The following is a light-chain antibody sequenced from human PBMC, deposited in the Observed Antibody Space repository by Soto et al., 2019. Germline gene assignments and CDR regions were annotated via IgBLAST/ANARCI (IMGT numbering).Light chain of an antibody. CDR3: CSYGGSFYV. J-gene: IGLJ1*01. CDR2: DVN. V-gene: IGLV2-11*01. Sequence: QSVLTQPHSVSGSPGQSVAISCSGTSSDVGGYNYVSRYQQHPGKAPKLIIFDVNKRPSGVPDRFSGSKSGITASLTISGLQAEDEADYYCCSYGGSFYVVGTGTKVTVL. CDR1: SSDVGGYNY.